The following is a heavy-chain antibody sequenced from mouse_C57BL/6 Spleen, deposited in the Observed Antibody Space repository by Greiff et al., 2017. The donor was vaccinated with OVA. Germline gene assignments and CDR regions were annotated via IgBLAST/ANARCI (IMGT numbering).Heavy chain of an antibody. V-gene: IGHV2-9-1*01. CDR3: ARSTVVAQYYFDY. D-gene: IGHD1-1*01. Sequence: VMLVESGPGLVAPSQSLSITCTVSGFSLTSYAISWVRQPPGKGLEWLGVIWTGGGTNYNSALKSRLSISKDNSKSQVFLKMNSLQTDDTARYYCARSTVVAQYYFDYWGQGTTLTVSS. CDR2: IWTGGGT. J-gene: IGHJ2*01. CDR1: GFSLTSYA.